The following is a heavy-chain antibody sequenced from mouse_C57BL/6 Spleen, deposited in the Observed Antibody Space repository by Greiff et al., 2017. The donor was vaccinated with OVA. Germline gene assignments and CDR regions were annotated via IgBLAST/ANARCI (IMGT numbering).Heavy chain of an antibody. D-gene: IGHD1-2*01. J-gene: IGHJ2*01. V-gene: IGHV3-6*01. CDR3: ARRDYGPYFDY. Sequence: DVKLQESGPGLVKPSQSLSLTCSVTGYSITSGYNWNWIRQFPGNKLEWMGYISYDGSNNYNPSLKNRISITRDTSKNQFFLKLNSVTTEDTATYYCARRDYGPYFDYWGQGTTLTVSS. CDR2: ISYDGSN. CDR1: GYSITSGYN.